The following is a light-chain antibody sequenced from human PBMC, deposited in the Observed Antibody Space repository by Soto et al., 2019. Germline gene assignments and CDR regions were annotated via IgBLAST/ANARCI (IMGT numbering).Light chain of an antibody. V-gene: IGLV2-14*01. CDR2: DVN. J-gene: IGLJ1*01. CDR3: SSYTGSSTFA. CDR1: SSDVGGYDY. Sequence: QSALTQPASVSGSPGQSITISCTGTSSDVGGYDYVSWYQQLPGNAPKLLIYDVNNRPSGVSHRFSGSKSGNTASLTISGLQAEDEADYYCSSYTGSSTFAFGTGTKVTVL.